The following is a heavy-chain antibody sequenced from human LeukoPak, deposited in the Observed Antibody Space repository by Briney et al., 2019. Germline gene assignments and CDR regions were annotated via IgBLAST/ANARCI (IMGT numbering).Heavy chain of an antibody. J-gene: IGHJ4*02. CDR2: ISAGGDAT. CDR3: ADHFPYCSRGSCSYFDH. D-gene: IGHD2-15*01. Sequence: GGSLRLSCAASGFTFSTYAMSWVREAPGKGLEWVCAISAGGDATFYADSVKGRFTVSRDNPKNTLSLQMNSLRGEDTAIYYCADHFPYCSRGSCSYFDHWGQGTLVTVSS. V-gene: IGHV3-23*01. CDR1: GFTFSTYA.